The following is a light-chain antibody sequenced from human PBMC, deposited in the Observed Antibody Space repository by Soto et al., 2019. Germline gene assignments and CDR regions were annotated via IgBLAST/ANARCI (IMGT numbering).Light chain of an antibody. CDR2: ATS. Sequence: DVQMTQSPSSLPAFVGDRVTITCRASQGIAPYLAWFQQKPGKVPKLLIYATSTLQSGVPSRFSGSGSGTDFTLTITSLQTEDVATYYCQKYNSAPLTFGGGTKVEIK. CDR1: QGIAPY. J-gene: IGKJ4*01. CDR3: QKYNSAPLT. V-gene: IGKV1-27*01.